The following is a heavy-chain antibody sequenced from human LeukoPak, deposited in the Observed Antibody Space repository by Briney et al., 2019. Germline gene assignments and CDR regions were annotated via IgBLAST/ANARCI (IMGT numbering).Heavy chain of an antibody. J-gene: IGHJ4*02. CDR2: IIPIFGTA. Sequence: EASVKVSCKASGGTFSSYAISWVRQAPGQGLEWMGGIIPIFGTANYAQKFQGRVTITADESTSTAYMELSSLRSEDTAVYYCARAPHTAMVNFDYWGQGTLVTVSS. CDR3: ARAPHTAMVNFDY. CDR1: GGTFSSYA. V-gene: IGHV1-69*13. D-gene: IGHD5-18*01.